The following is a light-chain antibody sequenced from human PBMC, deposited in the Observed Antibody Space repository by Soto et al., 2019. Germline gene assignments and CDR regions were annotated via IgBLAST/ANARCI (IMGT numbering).Light chain of an antibody. J-gene: IGKJ4*01. V-gene: IGKV1-12*01. CDR1: QGISSW. CDR3: QQANLFPLI. Sequence: DIPMTQSPSTLSASVGDRVTITCRASQGISSWLAWYQQRPGEAPKVLIFAASSLQSGVPSRFSGSGSETDFTLTITSLQPEDSATYYCQQANLFPLIFGGGTKVEIK. CDR2: AAS.